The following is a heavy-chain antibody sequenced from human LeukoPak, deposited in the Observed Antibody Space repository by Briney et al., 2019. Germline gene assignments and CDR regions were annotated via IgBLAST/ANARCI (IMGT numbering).Heavy chain of an antibody. CDR3: ATVSYYYDSSGYQGYFQH. Sequence: ASVKVSCKVSGYTLTELSIHWVRQAPGKGLEWMGGFDPEDGETIYAQRFQGRVTMTEDTSTDTAYMELSSLRSEDAAVYYCATVSYYYDSSGYQGYFQHWGKGTLVTVPS. D-gene: IGHD3-22*01. CDR1: GYTLTELS. CDR2: FDPEDGET. V-gene: IGHV1-24*01. J-gene: IGHJ1*01.